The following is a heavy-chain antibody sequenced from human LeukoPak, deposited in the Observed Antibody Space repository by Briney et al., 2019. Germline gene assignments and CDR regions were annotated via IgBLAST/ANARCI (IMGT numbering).Heavy chain of an antibody. V-gene: IGHV1-69*05. CDR1: GGTFSSYA. Sequence: SVKVSCKASGGTFSSYAISWVRQAPGQGLEWMGRIIPIFGTANYAQKFQGRVTITTDESTSTAYMELSSLRSEDTAVSYCARDTRGGSSGPIRIDYWGQGTLVTVSS. J-gene: IGHJ4*02. D-gene: IGHD6-19*01. CDR2: IIPIFGTA. CDR3: ARDTRGGSSGPIRIDY.